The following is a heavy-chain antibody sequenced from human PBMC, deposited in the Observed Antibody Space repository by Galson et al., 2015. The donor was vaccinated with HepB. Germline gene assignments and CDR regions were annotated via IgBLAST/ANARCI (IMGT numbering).Heavy chain of an antibody. CDR3: ARDSIAAAGTMSYYYYGMDV. J-gene: IGHJ6*02. V-gene: IGHV6-1*01. CDR2: TYYRSKWYN. CDR1: GDSVSSNSAA. Sequence: CAISGDSVSSNSAAWNWIRQSPSRGLEWLGRTYYRSKWYNDYAVSVKSRITINPDTSKNQFSLQLNSVTPEDTAVYYCARDSIAAAGTMSYYYYGMDVWGQGTTVTVSS. D-gene: IGHD6-13*01.